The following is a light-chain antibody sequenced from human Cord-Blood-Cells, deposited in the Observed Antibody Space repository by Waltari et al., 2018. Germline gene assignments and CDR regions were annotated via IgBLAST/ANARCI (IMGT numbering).Light chain of an antibody. Sequence: DIVMTQSPDSLAVSLAERATINCKSSQSVLYSSNNKNYLAWYQQKPGQPPKLLIYWASTRESGVPDRFSGSGSGTDFTLTISSLQAEDVAVYYCQQYYSTPFTFGPGTKVDI. CDR3: QQYYSTPFT. CDR2: WAS. V-gene: IGKV4-1*01. CDR1: QSVLYSSNNKNY. J-gene: IGKJ3*01.